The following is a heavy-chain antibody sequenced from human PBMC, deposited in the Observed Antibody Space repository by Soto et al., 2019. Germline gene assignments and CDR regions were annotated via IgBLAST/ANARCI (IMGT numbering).Heavy chain of an antibody. V-gene: IGHV3-23*01. J-gene: IGHJ6*02. CDR3: GKTVGGSNYFYGMDV. Sequence: EVQLLESGGGLVQPGGSLRLSCAASGFTFSLYAMSWVRQAPGKGLEWVSVISGRGGSTYYTDSVMARFTVSGDNSKIALYLQMNRLGVEPTAEYYCGKTVGGSNYFYGMDVWGRGTTVTGSS. CDR1: GFTFSLYA. D-gene: IGHD2-15*01. CDR2: ISGRGGST.